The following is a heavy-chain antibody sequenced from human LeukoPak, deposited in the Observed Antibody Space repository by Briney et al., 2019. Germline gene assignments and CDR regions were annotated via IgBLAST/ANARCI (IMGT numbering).Heavy chain of an antibody. CDR3: ARVLEDYYDSSGYYYYYMDV. D-gene: IGHD3-22*01. CDR1: GGSFSGYY. J-gene: IGHJ6*03. Sequence: SETLSLTCAVYGGSFSGYYWSWIRQPPGKGLEWIGEINHSGSTNYNPSLKSRVTMSVDTSKNQFSLKLSSVTAADTAVYYCARVLEDYYDSSGYYYYYMDVWGKGTTVTVSS. CDR2: INHSGST. V-gene: IGHV4-34*01.